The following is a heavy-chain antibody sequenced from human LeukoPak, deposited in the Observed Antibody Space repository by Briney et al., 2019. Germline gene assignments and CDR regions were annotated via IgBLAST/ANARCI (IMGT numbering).Heavy chain of an antibody. D-gene: IGHD5-24*01. CDR1: GFTFSRYR. CDR3: AKSGYNRFDY. Sequence: GGSLRLSCAASGFTFSRYRMNWVRQAPGKGLEWVSSISSSSSYIYYADSVKGRFTISRDNSKNTLYLQMNSLRAEDTAVYYCAKSGYNRFDYWGQGTLVTVSS. V-gene: IGHV3-21*04. J-gene: IGHJ4*02. CDR2: ISSSSSYI.